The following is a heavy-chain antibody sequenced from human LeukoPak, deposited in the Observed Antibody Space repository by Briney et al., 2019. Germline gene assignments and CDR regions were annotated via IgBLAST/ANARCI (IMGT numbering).Heavy chain of an antibody. Sequence: GRSLRLSCAASGFTFDDYAMHWVRQAPGKGLEWVSGISWNSGGIGYADSVKGRFTISRDNAKNSLYLQMNSLRAEDTAVYYCARVRIAARTLDYWGQGTLVTVSS. J-gene: IGHJ4*02. V-gene: IGHV3-9*01. CDR3: ARVRIAARTLDY. D-gene: IGHD6-6*01. CDR1: GFTFDDYA. CDR2: ISWNSGGI.